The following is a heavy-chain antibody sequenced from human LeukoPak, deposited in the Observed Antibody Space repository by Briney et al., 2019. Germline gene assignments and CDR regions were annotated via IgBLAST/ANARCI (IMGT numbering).Heavy chain of an antibody. J-gene: IGHJ4*02. CDR1: GGSISSTIYY. CDR2: IYYRGST. V-gene: IGHV4-39*07. CDR3: ARSRIDIRLYSSGWYGDFDY. D-gene: IGHD6-19*01. Sequence: SETLSLTCTVSGGSISSTIYYWGWIRQPPGKGLEWIGSIYYRGSTYYNPSLKSRVTISVDTSKNQFSLKLSSVTAADTAVYYCARSRIDIRLYSSGWYGDFDYWGQGTLVTVSS.